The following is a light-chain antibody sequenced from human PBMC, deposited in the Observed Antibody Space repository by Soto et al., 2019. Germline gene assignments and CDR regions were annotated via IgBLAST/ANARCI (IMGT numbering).Light chain of an antibody. V-gene: IGLV2-14*01. CDR2: DVS. CDR1: SSDVGGYNY. Sequence: QSVLTQPASVSGSPGQSITISCTGTSSDVGGYNYVSWYQQHPGKAPKLMIYDVSNRPSGVSNRFSGSKSGNTASLTISGLQAEEEADYYCSSYTSSSTYVVFGGGTKVTVL. J-gene: IGLJ2*01. CDR3: SSYTSSSTYVV.